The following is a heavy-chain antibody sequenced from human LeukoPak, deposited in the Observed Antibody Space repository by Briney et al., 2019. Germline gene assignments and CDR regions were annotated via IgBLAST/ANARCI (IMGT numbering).Heavy chain of an antibody. J-gene: IGHJ1*01. D-gene: IGHD4-17*01. CDR1: GGSFSGYY. CDR3: ARPTTVTTHYFQH. Sequence: SETLSLTCAVYGGSFSGYYWNWIRQPPGKGLEWIGEINHSGSTNYNPSLKSRVTISVDTSKNQFSLKLSSVTAADTAVYYCARPTTVTTHYFQHWGQGTLVTVSS. CDR2: INHSGST. V-gene: IGHV4-34*01.